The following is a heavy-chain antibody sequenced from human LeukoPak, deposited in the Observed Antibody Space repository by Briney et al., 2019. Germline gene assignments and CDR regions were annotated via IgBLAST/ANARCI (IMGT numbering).Heavy chain of an antibody. CDR3: AKDLLSDYYYYYMDV. J-gene: IGHJ6*03. CDR1: RFTFTNYA. CDR2: ISGSGRST. V-gene: IGHV3-23*01. D-gene: IGHD2-2*01. Sequence: GGSLRLSCAASRFTFTNYAMSWVLRAPGKGLGWVPAISGSGRSTSYADSVKGRFTISRDNSKTTLYLQMNSLRAEDTAVYYCAKDLLSDYYYYYMDVWGKGTTVTVSS.